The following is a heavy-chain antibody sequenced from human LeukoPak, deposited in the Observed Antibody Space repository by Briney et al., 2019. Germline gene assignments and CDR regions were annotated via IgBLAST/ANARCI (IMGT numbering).Heavy chain of an antibody. CDR3: ARDRCSGGSCYGYYYGMDV. J-gene: IGHJ6*02. V-gene: IGHV3-30*03. CDR2: MSHDGSDK. D-gene: IGHD2-15*01. CDR1: GFRVFDYG. Sequence: GGSLRLSCAISGFRVFDYGVHWVRQAPGKGLEWVSMMSHDGSDKRYGDSVKGRFTISRDNSKNTLYLQMNSLRAEDTAVYYCARDRCSGGSCYGYYYGMDVWGQGTTVTVSS.